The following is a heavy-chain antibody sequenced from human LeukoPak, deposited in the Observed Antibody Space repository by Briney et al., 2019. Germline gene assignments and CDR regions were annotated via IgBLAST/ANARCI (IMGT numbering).Heavy chain of an antibody. CDR3: GRFGYVSAVDT. D-gene: IGHD2-15*01. CDR1: GFAFSSYW. Sequence: GGSLRLSCGASGFAFSSYWMTWLRQAPGKGLEFVANIEPAGSATYYADSVKGRFTISRDNTKNLLNLQMNSLTAEDSAVYHCGRFGYVSAVDTWGQGALVTVSS. CDR2: IEPAGSAT. V-gene: IGHV3-7*01. J-gene: IGHJ5*02.